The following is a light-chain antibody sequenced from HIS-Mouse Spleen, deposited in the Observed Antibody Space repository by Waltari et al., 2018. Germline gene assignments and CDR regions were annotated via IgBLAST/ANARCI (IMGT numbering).Light chain of an antibody. V-gene: IGLV1-47*01. CDR3: AAWDDSLSGVV. J-gene: IGLJ2*01. CDR1: SSNIGSNY. CDR2: RNN. Sequence: QSVLTQPPSASGTPWQRVTISCSGSSSNIGSNYVYWYQQRPGTAPKLLIYRNNQRPSGVPDRFSGSKSGTSASLAISGLRSEDEADYYCAAWDDSLSGVVFGGGTKLTVL.